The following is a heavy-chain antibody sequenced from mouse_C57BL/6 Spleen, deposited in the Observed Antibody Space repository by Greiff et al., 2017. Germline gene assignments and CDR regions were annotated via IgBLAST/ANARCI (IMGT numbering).Heavy chain of an antibody. J-gene: IGHJ1*03. CDR2: INYDGSST. CDR1: GFTFSDYY. Sequence: EVQLVESEGGLVQPGSSMKLSCTASGFTFSDYYMAWVRQVPEKGLEWVANINYDGSSTYYLDSLKSRFIISRDNAKNILYLQMSSLKSEDTATYCCARVDPSEYFDVWGTGTTVTVSS. CDR3: ARVDPSEYFDV. V-gene: IGHV5-16*01.